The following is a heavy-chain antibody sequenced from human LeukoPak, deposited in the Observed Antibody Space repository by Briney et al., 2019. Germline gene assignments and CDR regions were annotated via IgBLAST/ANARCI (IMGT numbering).Heavy chain of an antibody. V-gene: IGHV1-18*04. Sequence: REASVKVSCKASGYTFTSYGISWVRQAPGQGREWMGWISAYNGNTNYAQKLQGRVTMTTDTSTSTAYMELRSLRSDDTAVYYCAREFLLDSSGIFDPWGQGTLVTVSS. CDR3: AREFLLDSSGIFDP. J-gene: IGHJ5*02. D-gene: IGHD6-19*01. CDR2: ISAYNGNT. CDR1: GYTFTSYG.